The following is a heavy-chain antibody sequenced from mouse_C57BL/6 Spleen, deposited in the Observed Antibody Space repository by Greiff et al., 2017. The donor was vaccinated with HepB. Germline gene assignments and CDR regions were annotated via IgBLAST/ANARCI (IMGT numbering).Heavy chain of an antibody. D-gene: IGHD1-1*01. V-gene: IGHV1-72*01. CDR2: IDPNSGGT. CDR1: GYTFTSYW. CDR3: AREGYGSSYILWFAY. Sequence: QVQLQQSGAELVKPGASVKLSCKASGYTFTSYWMHWVKQRPGRGLEWIGRIDPNSGGTKYNEKFKSKATLTVDKPSSTAYMQRSSLTSEDSAVYYCAREGYGSSYILWFAYWGQGALVTVSA. J-gene: IGHJ3*01.